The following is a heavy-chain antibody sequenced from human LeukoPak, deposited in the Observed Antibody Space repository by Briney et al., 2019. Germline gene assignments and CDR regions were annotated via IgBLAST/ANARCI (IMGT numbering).Heavy chain of an antibody. CDR2: IIPIFGTA. J-gene: IGHJ4*02. CDR3: ARTPNDFWSGYYFDY. CDR1: GGTFSSYA. Sequence: ASVKVSCTASGGTFSSYAISWVRQAPGQGLEWMGGIIPIFGTANYAQKFQGRVTITTDESTSTAYMELSSLTSEETAVYYCARTPNDFWSGYYFDYWGQGTLVTVSS. D-gene: IGHD3-3*01. V-gene: IGHV1-69*05.